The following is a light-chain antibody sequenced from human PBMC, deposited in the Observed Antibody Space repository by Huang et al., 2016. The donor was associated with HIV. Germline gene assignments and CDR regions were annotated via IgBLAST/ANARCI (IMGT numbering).Light chain of an antibody. CDR2: GAS. J-gene: IGKJ3*01. V-gene: IGKV3-15*01. Sequence: EIVMTQSPATLSVSPVGRATLSCRASQSVSSNLAWYQQKPGQAPRLLIYGASTRATGVPARFRGSGSGTELTLTISDLQSEDFAVYYCHQYNDWPITFGPGTKVDIK. CDR1: QSVSSN. CDR3: HQYNDWPIT.